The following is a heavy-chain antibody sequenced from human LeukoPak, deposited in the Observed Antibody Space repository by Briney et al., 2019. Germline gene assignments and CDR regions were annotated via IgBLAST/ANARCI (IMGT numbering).Heavy chain of an antibody. Sequence: EASVKVSCKASGGTFSSYAISWVRQAPGQGLEWMGGIIPIFGTANYAQKFQGRVTITADESTSTAYMELSSLRSEDTAVYYCASTDPGIVGATVFNYYYYYMDVWGKGTTVTISS. D-gene: IGHD1-26*01. CDR1: GGTFSSYA. CDR3: ASTDPGIVGATVFNYYYYYMDV. CDR2: IIPIFGTA. V-gene: IGHV1-69*13. J-gene: IGHJ6*03.